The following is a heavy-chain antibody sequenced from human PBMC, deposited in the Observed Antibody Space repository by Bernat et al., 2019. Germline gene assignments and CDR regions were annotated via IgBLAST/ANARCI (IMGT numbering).Heavy chain of an antibody. CDR3: AREGSGSAGWGYSSSWRNFDY. Sequence: QVQLVESGGGVVQPGRSLRLSCAASGFTFSSYGMHWVHQAPGKGLEWVAVIWYDGSNKYYADSVKCRFTISRDNSKNTLYLQMNSLRAEDTAVYYCAREGSGSAGWGYSSSWRNFDYWGQGTLVTVSS. V-gene: IGHV3-33*01. J-gene: IGHJ4*02. CDR1: GFTFSSYG. CDR2: IWYDGSNK. D-gene: IGHD6-13*01.